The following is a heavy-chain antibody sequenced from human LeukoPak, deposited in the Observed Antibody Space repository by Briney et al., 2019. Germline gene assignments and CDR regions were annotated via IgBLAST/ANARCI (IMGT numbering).Heavy chain of an antibody. V-gene: IGHV3-23*01. CDR3: AKGYGSGSYHQGFGP. CDR2: ISGSSGST. CDR1: GFTFSSYA. D-gene: IGHD3-10*01. Sequence: GGSLRLSCAASGFTFSSYAMNWVRQAPGKGLEWVSTISGSSGSTYYADSVKGRFTISRDNSKNTLYLQMNSLRAEDTAVYYCAKGYGSGSYHQGFGPWGQGTLVTVSS. J-gene: IGHJ5*02.